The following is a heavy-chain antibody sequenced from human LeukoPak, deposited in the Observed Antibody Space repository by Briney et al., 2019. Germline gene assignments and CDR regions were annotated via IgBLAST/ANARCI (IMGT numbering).Heavy chain of an antibody. CDR1: GFTFSSYS. CDR2: ISSSSSYI. CDR3: ASTTVTTRWAFDY. Sequence: GGSLRLSCAASGFTFSSYSMNWVRQAPGKGLEWVSSISSSSSYIYYADSVKGRFTISRDNAKNSLYLQMNSLRAEDTAVYYCASTTVTTRWAFDYWGQGTLVTVSS. D-gene: IGHD4-17*01. J-gene: IGHJ4*02. V-gene: IGHV3-21*01.